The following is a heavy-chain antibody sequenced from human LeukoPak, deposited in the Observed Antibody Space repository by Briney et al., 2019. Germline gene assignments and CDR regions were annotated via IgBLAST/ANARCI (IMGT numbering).Heavy chain of an antibody. D-gene: IGHD5-24*01. J-gene: IGHJ4*02. Sequence: PGGSLRLSCAASGFTFTSYWVHWLRQVPGKGLVWVSLINSDGRTTSYADSVKGRFTISRDNAKNTLYLQMNSLRDEDTAVYYCARAWRGTHDYWGQGTLVTVSS. CDR2: INSDGRTT. CDR1: GFTFTSYW. CDR3: ARAWRGTHDY. V-gene: IGHV3-74*01.